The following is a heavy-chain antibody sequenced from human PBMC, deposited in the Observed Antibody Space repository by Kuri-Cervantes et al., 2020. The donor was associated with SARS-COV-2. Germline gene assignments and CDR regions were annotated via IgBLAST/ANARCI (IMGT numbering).Heavy chain of an antibody. V-gene: IGHV3-30*07. J-gene: IGHJ4*02. CDR2: ISYDGSNK. CDR3: ARGLRVEWLPYDY. Sequence: GGSLRLSCAASGFTFSDYYMSWIRQAPGKGLEWVAVISYDGSNKYYADSVKGRFTISRDNAKNSLYLQMNSLRAEDTAVYYCARGLRVEWLPYDYWGQGTLVTVSS. CDR1: GFTFSDYY. D-gene: IGHD3-3*01.